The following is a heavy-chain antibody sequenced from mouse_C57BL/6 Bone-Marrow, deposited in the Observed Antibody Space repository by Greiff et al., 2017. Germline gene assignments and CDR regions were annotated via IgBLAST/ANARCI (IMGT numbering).Heavy chain of an antibody. J-gene: IGHJ4*01. V-gene: IGHV5-9*01. Sequence: EVKLQESGGGLVKPGGSLKLSCAASGFTFSSYTMSWVRQTPEKRLEWVATLSGGGGNTYYPDSVKGRFTISRDNAKNNLYLQMSSLRSEDTALYYCARRWGYYKAMDYWGQGTSVTVSS. CDR3: ARRWGYYKAMDY. D-gene: IGHD2-3*01. CDR1: GFTFSSYT. CDR2: LSGGGGNT.